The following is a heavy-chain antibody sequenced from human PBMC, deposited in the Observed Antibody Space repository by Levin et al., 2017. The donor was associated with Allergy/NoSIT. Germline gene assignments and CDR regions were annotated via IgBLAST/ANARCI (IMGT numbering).Heavy chain of an antibody. CDR2: IYSGGST. V-gene: IGHV3-53*01. D-gene: IGHD3-22*01. CDR3: ASSPPGYDSSGYFDY. J-gene: IGHJ4*02. Sequence: PGGSLRLSCAASGFTVSSNYMSWVRQAPGKGLEWVSVIYSGGSTYYADSVKGRFTISRDNSKNTLYLQMNSLRAEDTAVYYCASSPPGYDSSGYFDYWGQGTLVTVSS. CDR1: GFTVSSNY.